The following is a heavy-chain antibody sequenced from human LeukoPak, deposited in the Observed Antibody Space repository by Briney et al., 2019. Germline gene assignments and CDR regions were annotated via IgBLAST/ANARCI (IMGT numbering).Heavy chain of an antibody. D-gene: IGHD3-16*01. CDR1: GYAFTGYY. Sequence: ASVKVSCKASGYAFTGYYMHWVRQAPGQGLEWMGWINPNSGGTNYAQKFQGRVTMTRDTSVSTAYMELSRLRSDDTAVYYCARDYVGDNWFDPWGQGTLVTVSS. CDR3: ARDYVGDNWFDP. CDR2: INPNSGGT. J-gene: IGHJ5*02. V-gene: IGHV1-2*02.